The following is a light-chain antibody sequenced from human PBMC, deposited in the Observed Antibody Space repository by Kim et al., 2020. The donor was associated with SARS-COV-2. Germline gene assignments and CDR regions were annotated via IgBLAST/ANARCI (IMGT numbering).Light chain of an antibody. CDR1: KLGYKY. Sequence: VAPGRTASITCSGDKLGYKYVCWYQQKPGRSPILVIYQDRKRPSGNPERFSGSNSGNTATLTISGTQAMDEADYYCRAWDSTTVVFGGGTQLTVL. J-gene: IGLJ2*01. V-gene: IGLV3-1*01. CDR3: RAWDSTTVV. CDR2: QDR.